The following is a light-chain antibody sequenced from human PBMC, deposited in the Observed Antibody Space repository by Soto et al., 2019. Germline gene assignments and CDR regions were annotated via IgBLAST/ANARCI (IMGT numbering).Light chain of an antibody. Sequence: EIVLTQSPATLSLSPGERATLSCRASQSVSSYLAWYQQKPGQAPRLLIYDASNRATGIPARFSGSGSGTDFTLTISSLEAEDFSDCYRQHRRNWVATFGSGIKVDSK. CDR1: QSVSSY. J-gene: IGKJ1*01. CDR2: DAS. V-gene: IGKV3-11*01. CDR3: QHRRNWVAT.